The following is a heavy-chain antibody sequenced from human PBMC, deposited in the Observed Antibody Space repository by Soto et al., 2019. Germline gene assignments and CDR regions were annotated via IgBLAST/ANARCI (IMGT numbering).Heavy chain of an antibody. CDR1: GGSFSGYY. CDR3: LAHPYSYL. V-gene: IGHV4-34*03. D-gene: IGHD2-21*01. J-gene: IGHJ4*02. Sequence: SETLSLTCAVYGGSFSGYYWTWIRQPPGTGLEWIGEINHSGSTNYNPSLKSRVTISVDTSKNQFSLKTEDTAVYYCTHLLSLAHPYSYLWGQGAQVTVSS. CDR2: INHSGST.